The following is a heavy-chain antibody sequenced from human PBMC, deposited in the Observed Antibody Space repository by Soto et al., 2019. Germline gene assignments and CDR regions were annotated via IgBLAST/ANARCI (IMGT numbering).Heavy chain of an antibody. CDR2: ISYDGSNK. D-gene: IGHD6-6*01. CDR3: ARDTVYSSSFHYYYYYYGMDV. CDR1: GFTFSSYA. J-gene: IGHJ6*02. Sequence: QVQLVESGGGVVQPGRSLRLSCAASGFTFSSYAMHWVRQAPGKGLEWVAVISYDGSNKYYADSVKGRFTISRDNSKNTLYLQMNSLRAEDTAVYYCARDTVYSSSFHYYYYYYGMDVWGQGTTVTVSS. V-gene: IGHV3-30-3*01.